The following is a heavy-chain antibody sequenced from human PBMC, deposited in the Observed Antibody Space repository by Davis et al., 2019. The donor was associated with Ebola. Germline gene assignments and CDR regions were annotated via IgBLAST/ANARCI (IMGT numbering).Heavy chain of an antibody. D-gene: IGHD5-24*01. V-gene: IGHV3-11*06. Sequence: PGGSLRLSCAASGFTFSDYYMSWIRQAPGKGLEWVSYISSSSRYTNCADSVKGRFTISRDNAKNSLYLQMNSLRAEDTAVYYCARGDGYTKGGAFDIWGQGTMVTVSS. CDR2: ISSSSRYT. J-gene: IGHJ3*02. CDR3: ARGDGYTKGGAFDI. CDR1: GFTFSDYY.